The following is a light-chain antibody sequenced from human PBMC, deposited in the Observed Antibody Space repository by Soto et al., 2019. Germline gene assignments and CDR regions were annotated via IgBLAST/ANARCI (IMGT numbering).Light chain of an antibody. CDR2: DAS. V-gene: IGKV1-33*01. CDR1: QDIYNY. CDR3: QQYDNLPLT. Sequence: DIQMTQFPSSLSASVGDRVTITCQASQDIYNYLNWYQHKPGRAPKLLIYDASNLESGVPSRFSGSGSGTDFTFTISSLQPEDIATYYCQQYDNLPLTLGGGTKVDIK. J-gene: IGKJ4*01.